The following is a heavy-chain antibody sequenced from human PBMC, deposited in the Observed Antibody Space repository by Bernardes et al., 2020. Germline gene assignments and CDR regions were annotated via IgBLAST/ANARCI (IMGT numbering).Heavy chain of an antibody. J-gene: IGHJ6*03. V-gene: IGHV3-23*01. D-gene: IGHD6-13*01. Sequence: GGSLRLSCAASGFTFSSYAMSWVRQAPGKGLEWVSAISGSGGSTYYADSVKGRFTISRDNSKNTLYLQMNSLRAEDTAVYYCAKVWQQPKSYYYYYMDVWGKGTTVTVSS. CDR3: AKVWQQPKSYYYYYMDV. CDR1: GFTFSSYA. CDR2: ISGSGGST.